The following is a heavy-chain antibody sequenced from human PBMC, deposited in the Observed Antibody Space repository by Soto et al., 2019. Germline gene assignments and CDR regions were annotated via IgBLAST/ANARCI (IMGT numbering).Heavy chain of an antibody. CDR1: GFTVSGSA. V-gene: IGHV3-73*01. D-gene: IGHD3-16*02. CDR2: IRSKTNSYAT. J-gene: IGHJ3*02. Sequence: EVQLVESGGGLVQPGGSLKLSCAASGFTVSGSAVHWVRQASGKGLEWVGSIRSKTNSYATAYAASVKGRFTISREDSKKTAYLQMSSLKTEDTAVYSCTCLLGELSFPRAFDIWGQGTMVTVSS. CDR3: TCLLGELSFPRAFDI.